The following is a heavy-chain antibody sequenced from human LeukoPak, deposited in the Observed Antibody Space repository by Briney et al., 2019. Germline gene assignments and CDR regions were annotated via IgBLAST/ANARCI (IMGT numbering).Heavy chain of an antibody. CDR2: IYYSGNT. CDR3: ARDSSGYSRLDY. CDR1: GGSIISGDYY. J-gene: IGHJ4*02. Sequence: SQTLSLTCTVSGGSIISGDYYWSWIRQPPGEGLEWIGYIYYSGNTYYNPSLKSRVTISIDTSKNQFSLKLSSVTAADTAVYHCARDSSGYSRLDYWGQGTLATVSS. D-gene: IGHD3-22*01. V-gene: IGHV4-30-4*08.